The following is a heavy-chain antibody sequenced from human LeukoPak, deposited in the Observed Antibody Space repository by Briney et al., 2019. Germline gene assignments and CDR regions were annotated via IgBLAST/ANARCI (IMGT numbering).Heavy chain of an antibody. V-gene: IGHV1-69*04. CDR1: GGTFSNYT. Sequence: GASVKVSCKASGGTFSNYTISWVRQAPGQGLEWMGRIIPILGIANYAQKFQGRVTITADKSTSTAYMELSSLRSEDTAVYYCARDHEMGGMDVWGQGTTVTVSS. D-gene: IGHD5-24*01. J-gene: IGHJ6*02. CDR3: ARDHEMGGMDV. CDR2: IIPILGIA.